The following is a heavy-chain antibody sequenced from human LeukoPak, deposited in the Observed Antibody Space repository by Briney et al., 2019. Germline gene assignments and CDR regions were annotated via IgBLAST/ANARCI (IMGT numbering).Heavy chain of an antibody. Sequence: PSETLSLTCTVSGGSISSGGYYWSWIRQPPGKGLEWIGYIYHSGSTYYNPSLKSRVTISEDRSKNQFSLKLSSVTAADTAVYYCARVAGTTPRFDYWGQGTLVTVSS. J-gene: IGHJ4*02. D-gene: IGHD1-7*01. CDR3: ARVAGTTPRFDY. V-gene: IGHV4-30-2*01. CDR1: GGSISSGGYY. CDR2: IYHSGST.